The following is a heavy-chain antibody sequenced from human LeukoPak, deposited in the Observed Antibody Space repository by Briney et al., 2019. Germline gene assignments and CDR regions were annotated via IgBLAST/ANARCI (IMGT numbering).Heavy chain of an antibody. Sequence: ASVKVSCKASGYTFTNYDINWVRQAPGQGLEWMGWMNPNSGDTGYAQKFQGRVTLTRNTSINTAYMELSSLRSEDTAVYYCAREAYSSSSGPRGNWFDPWGQGTLVTVSS. CDR2: MNPNSGDT. D-gene: IGHD6-6*01. V-gene: IGHV1-8*01. J-gene: IGHJ5*02. CDR1: GYTFTNYD. CDR3: AREAYSSSSGPRGNWFDP.